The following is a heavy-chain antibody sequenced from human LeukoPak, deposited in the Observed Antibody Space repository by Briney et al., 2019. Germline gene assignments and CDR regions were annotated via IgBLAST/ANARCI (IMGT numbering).Heavy chain of an antibody. D-gene: IGHD2-15*01. CDR3: ARGRIYFDY. CDR1: GFTFSSYE. CDR2: INPSGNTF. J-gene: IGHJ4*02. V-gene: IGHV3-48*03. Sequence: GGSLRLSCAASGFTFSSYEVHWVRQAPRKGLEWVSYINPSGNTFDYADSVKGRFTISRDNARNSLYLQMNSLRAEDTAVYYCARGRIYFDYWGQGTLVTVSS.